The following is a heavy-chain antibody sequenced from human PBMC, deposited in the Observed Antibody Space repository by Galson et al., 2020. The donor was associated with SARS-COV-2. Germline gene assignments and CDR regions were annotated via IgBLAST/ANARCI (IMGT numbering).Heavy chain of an antibody. Sequence: TLSLTCTVSAGSISSGGYYWSWIRQHPGKGLEWIGYIYYSGSTYYNPSLKSRVTISVDTSKNQFSLKLSSVTAADTAVYYCARTYYDFWSGPPGSYYGMDVWGQGTTVTVSS. V-gene: IGHV4-31*03. D-gene: IGHD3-3*01. CDR3: ARTYYDFWSGPPGSYYGMDV. CDR2: IYYSGST. CDR1: AGSISSGGYY. J-gene: IGHJ6*02.